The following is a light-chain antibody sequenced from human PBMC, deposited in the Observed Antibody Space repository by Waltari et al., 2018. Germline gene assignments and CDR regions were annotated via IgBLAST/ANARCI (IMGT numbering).Light chain of an antibody. CDR2: EGS. V-gene: IGLV2-23*01. J-gene: IGLJ2*01. CDR3: CSYAGSSTLL. Sequence: QSALTQPASVSGSPGQSITVSCTGTSSDVGIYNLVSWYQPHPGKAPKLMIYEGSKRPSGVSNRFSGSKSGNTASLTISGLQAEDEADYYCCSYAGSSTLLFGGGTKVTVL. CDR1: SSDVGIYNL.